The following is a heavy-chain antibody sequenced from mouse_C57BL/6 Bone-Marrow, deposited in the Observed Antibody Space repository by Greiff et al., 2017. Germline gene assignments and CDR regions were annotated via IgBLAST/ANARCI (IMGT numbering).Heavy chain of an antibody. CDR3: ARTEYYDYDEAWFAY. D-gene: IGHD2-4*01. Sequence: VQLQQPGAELVMPGASVKLSCKASGYTFTSYWMHWVKQRPGQGLEWIGEIDPSDSYTNYNQKFKGKSTLTVDKSSSTAYMQLSSLTSEDSAVYYSARTEYYDYDEAWFAYWGQGTLVTVSA. CDR1: GYTFTSYW. V-gene: IGHV1-69*01. CDR2: IDPSDSYT. J-gene: IGHJ3*01.